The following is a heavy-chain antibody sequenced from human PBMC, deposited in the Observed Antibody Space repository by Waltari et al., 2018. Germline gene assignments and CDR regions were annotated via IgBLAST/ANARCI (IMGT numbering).Heavy chain of an antibody. D-gene: IGHD3-10*01. CDR3: ARDPFAPFY. J-gene: IGHJ4*02. CDR2: INPYNGNT. V-gene: IGHV1-18*01. CDR1: GYTFTSSG. Sequence: QVQLVQSGAEVEKPGASVKVSCKASGYTFTSSGISWVRQAPGQGLEWLGWINPYNGNTKYIERLQGRVTLTTDTSTNTAYMELRSLRADDTAMYYCARDPFAPFYWGQGTLVTVSS.